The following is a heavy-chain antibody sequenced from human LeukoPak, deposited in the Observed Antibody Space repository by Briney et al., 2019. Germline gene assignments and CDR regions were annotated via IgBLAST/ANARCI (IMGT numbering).Heavy chain of an antibody. D-gene: IGHD3-3*01. J-gene: IGHJ4*02. CDR3: AKDTGDFWSGPDY. V-gene: IGHV3-23*01. Sequence: GGSLRLSCAASGFTFSSYAMSWVRQAPGKGLEWVSAISGSGGSTYYADSVKGRFTISRDNSKDTLYLQMNSLRAEDTAVYYCAKDTGDFWSGPDYWGQGTLVTVSS. CDR2: ISGSGGST. CDR1: GFTFSSYA.